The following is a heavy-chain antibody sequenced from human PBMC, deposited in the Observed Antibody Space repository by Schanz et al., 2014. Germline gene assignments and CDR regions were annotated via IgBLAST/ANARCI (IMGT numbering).Heavy chain of an antibody. CDR3: EQAICRVWYTDAEDV. CDR2: FHHEDGDT. J-gene: IGHJ6*02. D-gene: IGHD3-3*01. CDR1: GYSLNELS. Sequence: QVQLVQSGAEVKKPGASVKVSCKVSGYSLNELSMHWVRQAPGRGLEWMGGFHHEDGDTVYAQKFQGRVIMTEDTNTLYVQVKMSRLTDKAADECAREQAICRVWYTDAEDVWGRGTMVTVSS. V-gene: IGHV1-24*01.